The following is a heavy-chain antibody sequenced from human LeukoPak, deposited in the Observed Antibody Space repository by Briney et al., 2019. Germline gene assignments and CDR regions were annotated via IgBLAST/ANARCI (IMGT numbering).Heavy chain of an antibody. Sequence: GGSLRLSCAASGLTFSSYAMSWVRQAAGKGLEWVSAISGSGGSTYYADSVKGRFTISRDNSKNTLYLQMNRLRAEDTAVYYCAKDGSSYCSGGSCYFFDYWGQGTLVTVSS. D-gene: IGHD2-15*01. CDR3: AKDGSSYCSGGSCYFFDY. CDR1: GLTFSSYA. CDR2: ISGSGGST. J-gene: IGHJ4*02. V-gene: IGHV3-23*01.